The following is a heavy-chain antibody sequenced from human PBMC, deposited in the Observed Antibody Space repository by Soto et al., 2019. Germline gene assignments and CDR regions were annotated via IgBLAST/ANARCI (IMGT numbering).Heavy chain of an antibody. CDR2: IKQDGREK. J-gene: IGHJ3*02. Sequence: EVQLVESGGGLVQPGGSLRLSCAASGFTFSSYWMSWVRQAPGKGLEWVANIKQDGREKYYVDSVKGRFTISRDNAKNSLYLQMNSLRAEDTAVYYCARDLYSSGWSFDAFDIWGQGTMVTVSS. CDR3: ARDLYSSGWSFDAFDI. D-gene: IGHD6-19*01. CDR1: GFTFSSYW. V-gene: IGHV3-7*01.